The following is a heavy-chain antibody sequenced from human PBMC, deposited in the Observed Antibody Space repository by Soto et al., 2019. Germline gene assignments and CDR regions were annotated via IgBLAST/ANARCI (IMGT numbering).Heavy chain of an antibody. D-gene: IGHD3-22*01. V-gene: IGHV4-39*01. CDR1: GGSILDSTYY. J-gene: IGHJ5*02. CDR3: ARQASGYYYGWFDP. Sequence: QLLLQESGPGLVKPSETLSLTCTVSGGSILDSTYYWAWIRQSPGKGLEWIGTIFYSGGTFYTPSLXXXVXXSVGTSSNQFSLKLSSVTAADTAVYYCARQASGYYYGWFDPWGQGTLVTVSS. CDR2: IFYSGGT.